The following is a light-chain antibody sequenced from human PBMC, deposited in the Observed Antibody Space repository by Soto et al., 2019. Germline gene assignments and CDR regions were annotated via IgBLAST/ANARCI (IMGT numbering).Light chain of an antibody. J-gene: IGKJ4*01. CDR2: DAS. CDR1: QSISKY. CDR3: QQRSNWRGT. V-gene: IGKV3-11*01. Sequence: EIVLTQSPVTLSLSPGERATLSCRASQSISKYLAWYQQKPGQAPRLLIYDASNRAAGIPARFSGSGSGTDFTLTISSLEPEDFEVYYCQQRSNWRGTFGGGTKVEIK.